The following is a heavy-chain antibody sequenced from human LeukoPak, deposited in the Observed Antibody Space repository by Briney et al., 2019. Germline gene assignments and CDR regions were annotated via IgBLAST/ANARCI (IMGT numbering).Heavy chain of an antibody. V-gene: IGHV4-34*01. D-gene: IGHD6-19*01. Sequence: PSETLSLTCAVYGGSFSGYYWSWIRQPPGKGLEWIGEINHSGSTNYNPSLKSRVTISVDTSKNQFSLKLGSVTAADTAVYYCARVGSSGWYDEVIDYWGQGTLVTVSS. CDR2: INHSGST. CDR1: GGSFSGYY. J-gene: IGHJ4*02. CDR3: ARVGSSGWYDEVIDY.